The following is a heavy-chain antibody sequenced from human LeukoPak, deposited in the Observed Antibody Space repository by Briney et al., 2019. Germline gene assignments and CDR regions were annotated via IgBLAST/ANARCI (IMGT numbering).Heavy chain of an antibody. Sequence: SETLSLTCTVSGGSISSYYWSWIRQPPGKGLEWIGYIYYSGSTNYNPSLKSRVTISVDTSKNQFSLKLSSVTAADTAVYYCARNKGYCSGGSCYPTNWFDPWGQGTLVTVSS. CDR1: GGSISSYY. V-gene: IGHV4-59*12. CDR2: IYYSGST. D-gene: IGHD2-15*01. J-gene: IGHJ5*02. CDR3: ARNKGYCSGGSCYPTNWFDP.